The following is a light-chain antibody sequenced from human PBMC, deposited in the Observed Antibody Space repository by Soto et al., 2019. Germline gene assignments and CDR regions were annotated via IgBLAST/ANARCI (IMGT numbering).Light chain of an antibody. V-gene: IGLV1-44*01. CDR3: AAWDDSLNGYV. CDR2: SNN. Sequence: QSVLTQPPSASGTPGQRVTISCSGSSSYIGSNTVNWYQQLPGTATKLLIYSNNQRPSGVPDRFSGSKSGTSASLAISGLQSEDEADYYCAAWDDSLNGYVFGTGTKVTVL. CDR1: SSYIGSNT. J-gene: IGLJ1*01.